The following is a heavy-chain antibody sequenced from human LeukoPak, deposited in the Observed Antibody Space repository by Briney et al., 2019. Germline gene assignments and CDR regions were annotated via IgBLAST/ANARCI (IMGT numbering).Heavy chain of an antibody. Sequence: AASVKVSCKASGNTLTGYSMNWVRQAPGQGLEWMGWINPKSGGTNYAQKFQDRVTMTRDTSISTAYMELSRLRSDDTAVYYCARGHYDSRGYYHIDYWGQGTLVTVSS. V-gene: IGHV1-2*02. CDR1: GNTLTGYS. D-gene: IGHD3-22*01. CDR2: INPKSGGT. J-gene: IGHJ4*02. CDR3: ARGHYDSRGYYHIDY.